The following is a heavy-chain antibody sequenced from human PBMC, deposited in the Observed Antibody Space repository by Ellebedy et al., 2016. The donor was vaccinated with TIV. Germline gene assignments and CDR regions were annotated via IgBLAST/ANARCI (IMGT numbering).Heavy chain of an antibody. CDR2: IYPGDSDT. V-gene: IGHV5-51*01. CDR1: GYSFTSYW. Sequence: GESLKISCKGSGYSFTSYWIGWVRQMPGKGLEWMGIIYPGDSDTRYSPSFQGQVTISADKSISTAYLQWSSLKASDTAMYYCARTAGRLAWYYYGMDVWGQGTTVTVSS. J-gene: IGHJ6*02. D-gene: IGHD3-9*01. CDR3: ARTAGRLAWYYYGMDV.